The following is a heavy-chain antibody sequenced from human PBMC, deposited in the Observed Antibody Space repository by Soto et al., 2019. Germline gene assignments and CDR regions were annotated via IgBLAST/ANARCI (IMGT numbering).Heavy chain of an antibody. Sequence: QLQLQESGPGLVKPSETLSLTCSVSGGSISSRTHYWGWIRQSPGKHLEWIGSSFYRGSTHYNPSPKTRVTISVDTSKNQVSLKVYSVTAADTALYYCATADGFGVVTPFFEYWGQGILVTVSS. J-gene: IGHJ4*02. CDR3: ATADGFGVVTPFFEY. V-gene: IGHV4-39*01. D-gene: IGHD3-3*01. CDR1: GGSISSRTHY. CDR2: SFYRGST.